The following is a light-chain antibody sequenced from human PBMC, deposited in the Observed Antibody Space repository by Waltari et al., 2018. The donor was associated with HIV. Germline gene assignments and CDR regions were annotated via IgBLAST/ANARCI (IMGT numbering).Light chain of an antibody. J-gene: IGKJ5*01. V-gene: IGKV1-33*01. CDR1: QDISNC. Sequence: DLQLTQSPSSLSASVGERVTITCQASQDISNCLNWYQQKPGKAPKLLIYDASNLHTGVPSRFSGSGSGTDFTFTITSLQPEDIATYYCQQYDNPLITFGQGTRLDIK. CDR3: QQYDNPLIT. CDR2: DAS.